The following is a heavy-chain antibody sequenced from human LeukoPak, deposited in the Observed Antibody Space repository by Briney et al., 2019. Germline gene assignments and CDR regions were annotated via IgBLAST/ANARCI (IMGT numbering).Heavy chain of an antibody. CDR3: ASGTYYIYYFDY. Sequence: SETLSLTCTVSGGSISSYHWSWIRPPPGKGLECIGFIYYSGSTNYNPSLKSRVTISVDTSKNQFSLKLSSVTAADTAVYYCASGTYYIYYFDYWGQGTLVTVSS. V-gene: IGHV4-59*01. J-gene: IGHJ4*02. CDR2: IYYSGST. D-gene: IGHD1-26*01. CDR1: GGSISSYH.